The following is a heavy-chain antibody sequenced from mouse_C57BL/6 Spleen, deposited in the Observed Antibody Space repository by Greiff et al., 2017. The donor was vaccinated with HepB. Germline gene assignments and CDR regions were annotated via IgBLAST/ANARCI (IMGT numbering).Heavy chain of an antibody. V-gene: IGHV1-59*01. D-gene: IGHD1-1*01. CDR2: IDPSDSYT. Sequence: QVQLQQPGAELVRPGTSVKLSCKASGYTFTSYWMHWVKQRPGQGLEWIGVIDPSDSYTNYNQKFKGKATLTVDTSSSTAYMQLSSLTSEDSAVYYCAGDYLGAMDYWGQGTSVTVSS. J-gene: IGHJ4*01. CDR3: AGDYLGAMDY. CDR1: GYTFTSYW.